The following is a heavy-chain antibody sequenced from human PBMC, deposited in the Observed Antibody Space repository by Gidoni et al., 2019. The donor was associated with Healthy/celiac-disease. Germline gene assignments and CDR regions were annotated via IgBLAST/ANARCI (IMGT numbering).Heavy chain of an antibody. J-gene: IGHJ4*02. CDR2: ISGSGGST. D-gene: IGHD3-22*01. V-gene: IGHV3-23*01. CDR3: AKGTDITMIVVVLFDY. CDR1: GFTFSSHA. Sequence: EVQLLESGGGLVQPGGSLRLSCAASGFTFSSHARSWVRQAPGKGLEWVSAISGSGGSTYYADSVKGRFTISRDNSKNTLYLQMNSLRAEDTAVYYCAKGTDITMIVVVLFDYWGQGTLVTVSS.